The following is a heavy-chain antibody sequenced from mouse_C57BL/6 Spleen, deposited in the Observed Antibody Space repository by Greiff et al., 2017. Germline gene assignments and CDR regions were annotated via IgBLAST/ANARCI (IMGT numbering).Heavy chain of an antibody. V-gene: IGHV5-4*01. CDR3: AREAGTVFDY. CDR1: GFTFSSYA. D-gene: IGHD4-1*01. CDR2: ISDGGSYT. Sequence: EVMLVESGGGLVKPGGSLKLSCAASGFTFSSYAMSWVRQTPEKRLEWVATISDGGSYTYYPDNVKGRFTISRDNAKNNLYLQMSHLKSEDTAMYYCAREAGTVFDYWGQGTTLTVSS. J-gene: IGHJ2*01.